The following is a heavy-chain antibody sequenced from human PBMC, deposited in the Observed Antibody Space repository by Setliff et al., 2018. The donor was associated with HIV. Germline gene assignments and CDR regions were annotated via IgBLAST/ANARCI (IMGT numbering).Heavy chain of an antibody. CDR2: VSAYNANT. CDR3: ARHYTCGWALEVFDI. V-gene: IGHV1-18*01. J-gene: IGHJ3*02. Sequence: ASVKVSCKASGYTYTNYAISWVRQAPGQGLEWMGYVSAYNANTNYAQNFRGRVTMTTDTSTTTVSMELRSLRADDTALYYCARHYTCGWALEVFDIWGQGTMVTVSS. D-gene: IGHD6-19*01. CDR1: GYTYTNYA.